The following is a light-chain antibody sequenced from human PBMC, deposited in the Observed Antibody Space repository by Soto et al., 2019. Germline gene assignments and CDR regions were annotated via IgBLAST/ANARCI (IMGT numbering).Light chain of an antibody. Sequence: QSALTQPPSASGSPGRSVTISCTGTRSDIGGSDFVSWYQQHPGEAPKLLIFEINKRPSGVPGRFSGSKSGNTASLTVSGLQAEDEAFYYCATWSDSLKGWVFGGGTKLTVL. CDR3: ATWSDSLKGWV. V-gene: IGLV2-8*01. CDR2: EIN. CDR1: RSDIGGSDF. J-gene: IGLJ3*02.